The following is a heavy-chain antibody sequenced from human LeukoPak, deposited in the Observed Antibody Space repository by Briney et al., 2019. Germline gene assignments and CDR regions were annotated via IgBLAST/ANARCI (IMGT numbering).Heavy chain of an antibody. Sequence: SETLSLTCTVSGDSISSGDYYWSWIRQPAGKGLEWIGRISSSGSANYNPSLKSRVTISVDTSKNQFSLKLSSVTAADTAVYYCARDPSIAGFDYWGQGTLVTVSS. CDR3: ARDPSIAGFDY. V-gene: IGHV4-61*02. CDR2: ISSSGSA. CDR1: GDSISSGDYY. J-gene: IGHJ4*02. D-gene: IGHD1-26*01.